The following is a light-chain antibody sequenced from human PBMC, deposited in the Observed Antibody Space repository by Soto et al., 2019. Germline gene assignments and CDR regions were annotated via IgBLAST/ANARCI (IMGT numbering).Light chain of an antibody. Sequence: DVQMTQSKSPLSASVADRVTITFQASQNINNYLNWYQQKPGRAPKRLIYDASNLEAGVPSRFRGSGSGTDFTFTISRLQPEDIATYYCQQYENLPTFGQGTRLEI. CDR3: QQYENLPT. CDR2: DAS. V-gene: IGKV1-33*01. CDR1: QNINNY. J-gene: IGKJ5*01.